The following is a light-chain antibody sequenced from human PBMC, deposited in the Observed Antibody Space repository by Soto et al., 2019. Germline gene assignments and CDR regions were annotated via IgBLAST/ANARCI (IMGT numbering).Light chain of an antibody. J-gene: IGKJ1*01. CDR2: DAS. V-gene: IGKV1-5*01. Sequence: DIQMTQSPSTLSASVGDRFTITCRASQSISSWLAWYQQKPGKAPKLLIYDASSLKSGVPSRFSGSGSGTEFTLTISSLQPDDFATYYCQHYNSYSEAFGQGTKV. CDR1: QSISSW. CDR3: QHYNSYSEA.